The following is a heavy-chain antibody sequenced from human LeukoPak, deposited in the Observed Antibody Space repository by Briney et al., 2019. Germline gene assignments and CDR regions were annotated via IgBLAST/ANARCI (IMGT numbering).Heavy chain of an antibody. V-gene: IGHV3-23*01. CDR3: AKAGDYSYFDY. Sequence: GGSLRLSCAASGFTFSNYAMRWVRQAPGKGLEWVSSITGSGDSTYYADSVKGRFTISRDNSKNTLYLQMNSLRAEDTAVYYCAKAGDYSYFDYWGQGTLVTVSS. D-gene: IGHD4-11*01. CDR2: ITGSGDST. J-gene: IGHJ4*02. CDR1: GFTFSNYA.